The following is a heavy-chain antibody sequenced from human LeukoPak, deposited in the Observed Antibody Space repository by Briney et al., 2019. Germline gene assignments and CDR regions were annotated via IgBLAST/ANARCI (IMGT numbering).Heavy chain of an antibody. D-gene: IGHD4-11*01. CDR1: GDSIRSSNYY. CDR2: IYYSGST. V-gene: IGHV4-39*01. J-gene: IGHJ4*02. CDR3: ARLAVTFDY. Sequence: SETLSLTCSVSGDSIRSSNYYWAWIRQPPGKGLEWIGSIYYSGSTYYNPSLKSRVTISVDTSKNQFSLKLSSVTAADTAVYYCARLAVTFDYWGQGTLVTVSS.